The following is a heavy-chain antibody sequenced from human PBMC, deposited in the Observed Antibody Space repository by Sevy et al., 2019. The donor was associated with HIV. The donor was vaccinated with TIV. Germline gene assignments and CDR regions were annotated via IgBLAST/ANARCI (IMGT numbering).Heavy chain of an antibody. CDR3: ARDSRNGLDP. CDR1: GFIFSTYG. Sequence: GESLKISCVASGFIFSTYGMHWVRQAPGKGVGGVAVIWDDGINKDYADSVKGRFIISRDNSKNTMYLEMDSLRAEDTAVYYCARDSRNGLDPWGQGALVTVSS. D-gene: IGHD2-8*01. CDR2: IWDDGINK. V-gene: IGHV3-33*01. J-gene: IGHJ5*02.